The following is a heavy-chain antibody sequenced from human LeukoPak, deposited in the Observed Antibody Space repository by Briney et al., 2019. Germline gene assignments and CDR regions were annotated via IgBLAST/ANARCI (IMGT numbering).Heavy chain of an antibody. V-gene: IGHV4-39*07. D-gene: IGHD3-22*01. CDR2: IYYSGST. Sequence: PSETLSLTCTVSGGSISSSSYYWGWIRQPPGKGLEWIGSIYYSGSTYYNPSLKSRVTISVDTSKNQFSLKLSSVTAADTAVYYCARATYYYDSSGYYPFDSWGQGTLVTVSS. CDR3: ARATYYYDSSGYYPFDS. J-gene: IGHJ4*02. CDR1: GGSISSSSYY.